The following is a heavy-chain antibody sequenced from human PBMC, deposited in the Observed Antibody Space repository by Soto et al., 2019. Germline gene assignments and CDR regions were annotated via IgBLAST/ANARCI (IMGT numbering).Heavy chain of an antibody. CDR1: GGAINNGDYP. CDR3: AKAQGGLMWLGESTSNWFDP. V-gene: IGHV4-30-4*02. J-gene: IGHJ5*02. D-gene: IGHD3-10*01. CDR2: IYNNGKT. Sequence: PSATLSLTCTVSGGAINNGDYPWNLIGHSTGKGLECIGNIYNNGKTNYKPSLKSRLTMLIETSKTQLSLKLTSVTVADSGVYFCAKAQGGLMWLGESTSNWFDPWGQG.